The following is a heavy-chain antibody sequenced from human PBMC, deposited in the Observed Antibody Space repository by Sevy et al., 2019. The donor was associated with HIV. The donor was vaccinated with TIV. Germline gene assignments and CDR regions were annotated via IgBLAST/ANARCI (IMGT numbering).Heavy chain of an antibody. CDR2: IRNSGTSM. Sequence: GGSLRLSCVASGFTFSSYEMNWVRQAPGKGLEWVSYIRNSGTSMYYSDSVKGRFTITRDNARNSLYMQMYSLGAEDTAVYYCARDLPPSATTVAHFDCWGQGTLVTVSS. CDR3: ARDLPPSATTVAHFDC. D-gene: IGHD4-17*01. J-gene: IGHJ4*02. V-gene: IGHV3-48*03. CDR1: GFTFSSYE.